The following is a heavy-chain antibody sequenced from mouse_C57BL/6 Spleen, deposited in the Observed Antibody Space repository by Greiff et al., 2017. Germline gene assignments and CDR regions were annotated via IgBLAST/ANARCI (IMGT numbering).Heavy chain of an antibody. CDR2: IRLKSDNYAT. J-gene: IGHJ4*01. D-gene: IGHD4-1*02. Sequence: EVKVEESGGGLVQPGGSMKLSCVASGFTFSNYWMNWVRQSPEKGLEWVAQIRLKSDNYATHYAESVKGRFTISRDDYKSSVYLQMNNLRAEDTGIYYCTVQRGRGAMDYWGQGTSVTVSS. CDR3: TVQRGRGAMDY. CDR1: GFTFSNYW. V-gene: IGHV6-3*01.